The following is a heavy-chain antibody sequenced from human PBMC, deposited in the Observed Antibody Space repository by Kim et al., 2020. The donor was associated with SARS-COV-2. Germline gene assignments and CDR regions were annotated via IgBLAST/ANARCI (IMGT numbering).Heavy chain of an antibody. CDR1: GGSISSYY. CDR2: IYYSGST. J-gene: IGHJ5*02. D-gene: IGHD4-17*01. Sequence: SETLSLTCTVSGGSISSYYWSWIRQPPGKGLEWIGYIYYSGSTNYNPSLKSRVTISVDTSKNQFSLKLSSVTAADTAVYYCARESDYVDNKWFDPWGLGT. CDR3: ARESDYVDNKWFDP. V-gene: IGHV4-59*01.